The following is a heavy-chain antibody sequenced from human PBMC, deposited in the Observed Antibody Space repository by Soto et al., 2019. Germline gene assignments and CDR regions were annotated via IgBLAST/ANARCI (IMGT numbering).Heavy chain of an antibody. Sequence: QVQLQESGPGLVKPSQTLSLTCTVSGGSISSGDYYWSWIRQPPGKGLEWIGYIYYSGSTYYNPSLKSRVTISVDTSKNQFSLKLSSVTAADTAVYYCARELVATIMGGDYYYGMDVWGQGTTVTVSS. D-gene: IGHD5-12*01. CDR1: GGSISSGDYY. CDR2: IYYSGST. J-gene: IGHJ6*02. CDR3: ARELVATIMGGDYYYGMDV. V-gene: IGHV4-30-4*01.